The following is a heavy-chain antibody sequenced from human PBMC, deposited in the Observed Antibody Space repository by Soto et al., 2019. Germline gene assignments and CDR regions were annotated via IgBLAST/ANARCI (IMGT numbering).Heavy chain of an antibody. V-gene: IGHV1-18*01. J-gene: IGHJ4*02. CDR3: ASAGKYSDASGYAN. D-gene: IGHD3-22*01. CDR1: GYSFATSG. CDR2: ISAYNGNS. Sequence: QVKLVQSGAEVKKPGAAIKVSCKASGYSFATSGMTWVRQAPGQGIEWVGWISAYNGNSNYDQNLQDRVTRTTDTSTTSDYLELRHLRADDSAVYYWASAGKYSDASGYANWGQGTLVTVSS.